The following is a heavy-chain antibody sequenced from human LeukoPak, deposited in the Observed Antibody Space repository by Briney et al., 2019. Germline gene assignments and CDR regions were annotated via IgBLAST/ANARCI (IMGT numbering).Heavy chain of an antibody. CDR1: GGSISSSSYY. CDR2: IYYSGST. D-gene: IGHD2-15*01. CDR3: ARDLLGKLFPLDY. J-gene: IGHJ4*02. V-gene: IGHV4-39*07. Sequence: SETLSLTCTVSGGSISSSSYYWGWIRQPPGKGLEWIGSIYYSGSTYYNPSLKSRVTISVDTSKNQFSLKLSSVTAADTAVYYCARDLLGKLFPLDYWGQGTLVTVSS.